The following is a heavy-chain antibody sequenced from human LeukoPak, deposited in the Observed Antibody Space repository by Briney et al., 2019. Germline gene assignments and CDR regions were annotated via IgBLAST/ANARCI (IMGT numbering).Heavy chain of an antibody. J-gene: IGHJ6*03. D-gene: IGHD6-19*01. CDR2: ISGSGGST. V-gene: IGHV3-23*01. CDR3: AKDPKGSGWVYYMDV. Sequence: PGGSLRLSCAASGFTFSSYNMNWVRQTPGQGLEWVSAISGSGGSTYYADSVKGRFTISRDNSKNTLYLQMNSLRAEDTAVYYCAKDPKGSGWVYYMDVWGKGTTVTVSS. CDR1: GFTFSSYN.